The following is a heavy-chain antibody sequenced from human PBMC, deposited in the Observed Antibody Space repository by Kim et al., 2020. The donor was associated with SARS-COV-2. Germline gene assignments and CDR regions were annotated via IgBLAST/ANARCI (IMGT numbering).Heavy chain of an antibody. D-gene: IGHD2-2*02. J-gene: IGHJ6*02. CDR1: GYTFTSYA. V-gene: IGHV1-3*01. CDR3: ARPYCSSTSCYTYGMDV. CDR2: INAGNGNT. Sequence: ASVKVSCKASGYTFTSYAMHWVRQAPGQRLEWMGWINAGNGNTKYSQKFQGRVTITRDTSASTAYMELSSLRSEDTAVYYCARPYCSSTSCYTYGMDVWGPGTTVTVSS.